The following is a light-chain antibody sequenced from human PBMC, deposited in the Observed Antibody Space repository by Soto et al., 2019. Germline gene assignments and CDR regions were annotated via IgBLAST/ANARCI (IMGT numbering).Light chain of an antibody. CDR1: QTISSW. V-gene: IGKV1-5*03. CDR2: KAS. J-gene: IGKJ5*01. Sequence: EIHMTQYPSTLSGSVGDRVTITCRASQTISSWLAWYQQKPGKAPKLLIYKASTLKSGVPSRFSGSGSGTDFTLTISSLQPEDFATYYCQQLHDYPITFGQGTRLEIK. CDR3: QQLHDYPIT.